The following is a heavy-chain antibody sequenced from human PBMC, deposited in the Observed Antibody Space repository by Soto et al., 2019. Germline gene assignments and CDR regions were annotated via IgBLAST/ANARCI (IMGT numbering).Heavy chain of an antibody. CDR2: LYYTGST. J-gene: IGHJ6*02. V-gene: IGHV4-39*01. Sequence: QLQLQESGPGLVKPSETLSLTCTVSGGSISSRSYYWGWIRQPPGKGLEWVGSLYYTGSTYYNPSLKRRVTISVATSKTQLFLKLSPVTAADTAVYYCARHVLGGFYYGMNVWRQGTTVAVSS. D-gene: IGHD3-3*02. CDR1: GGSISSRSYY. CDR3: ARHVLGGFYYGMNV.